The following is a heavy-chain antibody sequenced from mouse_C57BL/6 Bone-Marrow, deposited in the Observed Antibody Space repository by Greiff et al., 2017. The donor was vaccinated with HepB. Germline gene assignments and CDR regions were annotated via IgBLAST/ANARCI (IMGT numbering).Heavy chain of an antibody. CDR2: IDPNGGGT. V-gene: IGHV1-72*01. Sequence: QVQLKQPGAELVKPGASVKLSCKASGYTFTSYWMHWVKQRPGRGLEWIGRIDPNGGGTKYNEKFKSKATLTVDKPSSTAYMQLSSLTSEDSAVYYCARASYSNYEDYFDYWGQGTTLTVSS. CDR3: ARASYSNYEDYFDY. D-gene: IGHD2-5*01. CDR1: GYTFTSYW. J-gene: IGHJ2*01.